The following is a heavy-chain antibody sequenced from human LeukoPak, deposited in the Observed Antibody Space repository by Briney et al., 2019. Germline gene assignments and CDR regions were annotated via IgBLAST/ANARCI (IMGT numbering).Heavy chain of an antibody. Sequence: AGGSLRLSCAASGFTFSSYWMHWVRQAPGKGLVWVSRINTDGSSTSYADSVKGRFTISRDNAKNTLYLQMNSLRAEDTAVYYCARVGYSGSKRSGAFDIWGQGTVVTVSS. CDR3: ARVGYSGSKRSGAFDI. D-gene: IGHD1-26*01. CDR1: GFTFSSYW. J-gene: IGHJ3*02. CDR2: INTDGSST. V-gene: IGHV3-74*01.